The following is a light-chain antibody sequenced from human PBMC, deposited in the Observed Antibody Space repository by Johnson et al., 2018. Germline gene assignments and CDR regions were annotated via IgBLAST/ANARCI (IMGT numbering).Light chain of an antibody. CDR1: SSNIGNNY. V-gene: IGLV1-51*02. J-gene: IGLJ1*01. CDR2: ENN. CDR3: GTWDSSLSAGNV. Sequence: QSVLTQPPSVSAAPGQKVTISCSGSSSNIGNNYVSWYQQLPGTAPKLLIYENNKRPSGIPDRFSGSKSGTSATLGITGLQTGDEADYYCGTWDSSLSAGNVFRTGTKVTGL.